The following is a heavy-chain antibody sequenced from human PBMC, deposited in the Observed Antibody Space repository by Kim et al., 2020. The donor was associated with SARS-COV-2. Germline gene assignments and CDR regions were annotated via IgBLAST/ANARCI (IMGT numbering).Heavy chain of an antibody. CDR2: ISSSGSTI. D-gene: IGHD6-19*01. J-gene: IGHJ3*02. V-gene: IGHV3-48*03. CDR1: GFTFSSYE. Sequence: GGSLRLSCAASGFTFSSYEMNWVRQAPGKGLEWVSYISSSGSTIYYADSVKGRFTISRDNAKNSLYLQMNSLRAEDTAVYYCARDLAAVAEILSAFDIWGQGTMVTVSS. CDR3: ARDLAAVAEILSAFDI.